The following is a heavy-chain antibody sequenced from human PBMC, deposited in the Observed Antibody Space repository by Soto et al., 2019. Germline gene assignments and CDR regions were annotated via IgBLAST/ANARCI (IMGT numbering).Heavy chain of an antibody. CDR3: AREGCVQHFLTSHCYREFDY. CDR2: INAGNGNT. Sequence: QVQLVQSGAEVKKPGASVKVSCKASGYTFTSYAMHWVRQAPGQRLEWMGWINAGNGNTKYSQKFQGRVTITRDTSASTAYMELSSLRSEDTAVYYCAREGCVQHFLTSHCYREFDYWGQGTLVTVSS. V-gene: IGHV1-3*01. D-gene: IGHD2-2*02. CDR1: GYTFTSYA. J-gene: IGHJ4*02.